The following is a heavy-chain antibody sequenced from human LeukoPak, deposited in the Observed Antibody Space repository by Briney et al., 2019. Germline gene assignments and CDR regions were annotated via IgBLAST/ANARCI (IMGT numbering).Heavy chain of an antibody. J-gene: IGHJ4*02. Sequence: GGSLRLSCAASGFTFSSYAMSWVRQAPGKGLEWVSAISGSGGSTYYADSVKGRFTISRDNSKNTLYLQMNSLRAEDTAVYYCASFDYYDGSGYYDYWGQGTLVTVSS. V-gene: IGHV3-23*01. CDR3: ASFDYYDGSGYYDY. D-gene: IGHD3-22*01. CDR2: ISGSGGST. CDR1: GFTFSSYA.